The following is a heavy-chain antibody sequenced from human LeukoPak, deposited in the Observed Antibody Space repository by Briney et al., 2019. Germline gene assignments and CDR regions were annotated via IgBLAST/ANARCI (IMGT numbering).Heavy chain of an antibody. CDR1: GVTLSSYG. Sequence: PGGSLRLSCAAAGVTLSSYGMHWVRQAPGKGLEWEACIRYEGSNKYYADSVKGRFTISRDNSKNTLYLQMNSLRAEDTAVYYCAIMTLRGSGWYDGVDYWGQGTLVTVSS. CDR3: AIMTLRGSGWYDGVDY. J-gene: IGHJ4*02. CDR2: IRYEGSNK. D-gene: IGHD6-19*01. V-gene: IGHV3-30*02.